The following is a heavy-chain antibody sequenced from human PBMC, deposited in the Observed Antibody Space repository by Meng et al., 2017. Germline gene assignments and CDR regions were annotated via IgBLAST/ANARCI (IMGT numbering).Heavy chain of an antibody. Sequence: ASVKVSCKASGYTFTSYDINWVRQATGQGLEWMGWMNPNSGNTGYAQKFQGRVTITRNTSISTAYMGLSNLRSEDTAVYYCARSAVSTFAYYRIVSSVAGTRAYGMDVWGQGTTVTVSS. CDR1: GYTFTSYD. CDR2: MNPNSGNT. V-gene: IGHV1-8*03. CDR3: ARSAVSTFAYYRIVSSVAGTRAYGMDV. J-gene: IGHJ6*02. D-gene: IGHD6-19*01.